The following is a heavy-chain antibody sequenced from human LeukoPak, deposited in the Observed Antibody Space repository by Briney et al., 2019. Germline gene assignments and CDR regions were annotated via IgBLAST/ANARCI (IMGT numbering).Heavy chain of an antibody. V-gene: IGHV3-23*01. CDR3: AKLAAVGTVY. D-gene: IGHD6-13*01. J-gene: IGHJ4*02. Sequence: AGGSLRLSCAASAFTFSSYAMSWVRQAPGKGLEWVSAISGSGYSTNYADSVKGRFTISRDNSKNTLYLQMNSLRAEDTAVYYCAKLAAVGTVYWGQGTLVTVSS. CDR1: AFTFSSYA. CDR2: ISGSGYST.